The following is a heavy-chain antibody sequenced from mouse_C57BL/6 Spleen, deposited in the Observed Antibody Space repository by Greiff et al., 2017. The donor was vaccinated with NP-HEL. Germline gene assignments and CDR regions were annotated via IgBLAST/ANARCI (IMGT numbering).Heavy chain of an antibody. V-gene: IGHV5-6*02. J-gene: IGHJ3*01. CDR1: GFTFSSYV. CDR2: ISSGGSYT. D-gene: IGHD1-1*01. CDR3: ARHDGSSTGFAY. Sequence: GKLMESGGDLVKPGGSLKLSCAASGFTFSSYVMSWVRQTPDKRLEWVATISSGGSYTYYPDSVKGRFTISRDNAKNTLYLQMSSLKSEDTAMYYCARHDGSSTGFAYWGQGTLVTVSA.